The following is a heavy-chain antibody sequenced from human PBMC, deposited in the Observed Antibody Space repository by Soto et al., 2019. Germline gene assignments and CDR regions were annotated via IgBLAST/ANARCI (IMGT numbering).Heavy chain of an antibody. Sequence: ASVKVSCKASGGTFSSYAISWVRQAPGQGLEWMGGIIPIFGTANYAQKFQGRVTITADKSTSTAYMELSSLRSEDTAVYYCARVGGIDSYGQYYFDYWGQGTLVTVSS. CDR3: ARVGGIDSYGQYYFDY. CDR1: GGTFSSYA. D-gene: IGHD5-18*01. J-gene: IGHJ4*02. CDR2: IIPIFGTA. V-gene: IGHV1-69*06.